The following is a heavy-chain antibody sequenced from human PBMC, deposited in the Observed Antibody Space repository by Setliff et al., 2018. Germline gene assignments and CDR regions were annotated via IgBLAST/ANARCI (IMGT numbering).Heavy chain of an antibody. CDR1: GASITSGGFY. V-gene: IGHV4-61*09. J-gene: IGHJ4*02. Sequence: SETLSLTCSVSGASITSGGFYWTWIRQPAGKGLEWIGHISPSGSTTYNPSVKSRVTISLDTSKNHFSLKLDSVTAADTAVYYCARGLHSGTYWGTRPLGLDYWGQGSLVTVSS. CDR3: ARGLHSGTYWGTRPLGLDY. D-gene: IGHD1-26*01. CDR2: ISPSGST.